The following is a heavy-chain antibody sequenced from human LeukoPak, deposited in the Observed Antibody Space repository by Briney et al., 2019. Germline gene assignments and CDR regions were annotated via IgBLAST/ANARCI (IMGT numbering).Heavy chain of an antibody. J-gene: IGHJ5*02. CDR3: ARHGSGSSWYRTGGNWFDP. CDR1: GDSVSSNSAA. D-gene: IGHD6-13*01. V-gene: IGHV6-1*01. Sequence: SQTLSLTCAISGDSVSSNSAAWNWIRQSPSRGLEWLGRTYYRSKWYNDYAVSVKSRITINPDTSKNQFSLKLSSVTAADTAVYYCARHGSGSSWYRTGGNWFDPWGQGTLVTVSS. CDR2: TYYRSKWYN.